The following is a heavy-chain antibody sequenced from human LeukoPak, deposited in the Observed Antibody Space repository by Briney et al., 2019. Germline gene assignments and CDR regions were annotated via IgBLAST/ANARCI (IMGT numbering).Heavy chain of an antibody. CDR1: GGSISSYY. Sequence: PSETLSLTCTVSGGSISSYYWSWVRQPAGEGLEWIGRIYTSGSTNYNPSLKSRVTISVDTSKNQFSLKLSSVTAADTAVYYCARLPGSGLRGYFDYWGQGTLVIVSS. CDR2: IYTSGST. V-gene: IGHV4-4*07. D-gene: IGHD6-19*01. CDR3: ARLPGSGLRGYFDY. J-gene: IGHJ4*02.